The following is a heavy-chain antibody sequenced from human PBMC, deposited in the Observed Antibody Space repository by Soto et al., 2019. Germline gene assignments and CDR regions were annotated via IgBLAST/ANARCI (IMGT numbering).Heavy chain of an antibody. V-gene: IGHV3-23*01. CDR2: ISGSGGST. CDR3: AKDRGDYGKTGSFDY. D-gene: IGHD4-17*01. CDR1: GFTFSSYA. J-gene: IGHJ4*02. Sequence: EMQLLESGGGLVQPGGSLRLSCAASGFTFSSYAMSWVRQAPGKGLEWVSAISGSGGSTYYADSVKGRFTISRDNSKNTLYLQMNSLRAEDTAVYYCAKDRGDYGKTGSFDYWGQGTLVTVSS.